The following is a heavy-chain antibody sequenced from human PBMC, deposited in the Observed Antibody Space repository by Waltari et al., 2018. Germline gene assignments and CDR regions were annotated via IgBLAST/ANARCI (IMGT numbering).Heavy chain of an antibody. J-gene: IGHJ4*02. CDR3: AGWLQFPFDY. Sequence: QVQLQESGPGLVKPSETLSLTCAVSGYSISSGYYWGWIRQPPGKGLEWIGSIYHRGSTYYNPSLKSRVTISVDTSKNQFSLKLSSVTAADTAVYYCAGWLQFPFDYWGQGTLVTVSS. CDR1: GYSISSGYY. CDR2: IYHRGST. D-gene: IGHD5-12*01. V-gene: IGHV4-38-2*01.